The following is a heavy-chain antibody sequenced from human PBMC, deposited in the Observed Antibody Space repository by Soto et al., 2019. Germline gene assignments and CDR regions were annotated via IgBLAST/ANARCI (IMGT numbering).Heavy chain of an antibody. J-gene: IGHJ4*02. Sequence: GGSLRLSCAASGFTFSSYAMHWVRQALGKGLEWVAVISYDGSNKYYADSVKGRFTISRDNSKNTLYLQMNSLRAEDTAVYYCARDLYSSGWYPVFDYWGQGTLVTVSS. CDR3: ARDLYSSGWYPVFDY. CDR2: ISYDGSNK. CDR1: GFTFSSYA. D-gene: IGHD6-19*01. V-gene: IGHV3-30-3*01.